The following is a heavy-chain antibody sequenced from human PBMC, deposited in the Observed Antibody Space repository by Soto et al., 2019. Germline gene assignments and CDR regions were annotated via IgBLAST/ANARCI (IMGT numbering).Heavy chain of an antibody. CDR2: IRSKAYGGTT. V-gene: IGHV3-49*05. CDR1: GFTFGDYA. J-gene: IGHJ6*02. Sequence: KTGGSLRLSCTASGFTFGDYAMSWFRQAPGKGLEWVGFIRSKAYGGTTEYAASVKGRFTISRDDSKSIAYLQMNSLKTEDTAVYYCTRSGRGTIFGVVTLTYYYYYYGMDVWGQGTTVTVSS. D-gene: IGHD3-3*01. CDR3: TRSGRGTIFGVVTLTYYYYYYGMDV.